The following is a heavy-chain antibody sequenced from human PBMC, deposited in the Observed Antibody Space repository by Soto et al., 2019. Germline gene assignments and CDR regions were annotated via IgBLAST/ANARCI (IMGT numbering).Heavy chain of an antibody. D-gene: IGHD6-19*01. J-gene: IGHJ4*02. CDR1: GGYISSSSYY. V-gene: IGHV4-39*01. CDR2: IYYSGST. Sequence: PSETLSLTCTVSGGYISSSSYYWGWIRQPPGKGLEWIGSIYYSGSTYYNPSLKSRVTISVDTSKNQFSLKLSSVTAADTAVYYCARSSGWYEETPFDYWGQGALVTVSS. CDR3: ARSSGWYEETPFDY.